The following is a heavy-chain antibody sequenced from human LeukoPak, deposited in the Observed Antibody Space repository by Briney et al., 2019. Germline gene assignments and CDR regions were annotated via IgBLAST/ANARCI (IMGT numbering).Heavy chain of an antibody. V-gene: IGHV1-2*02. D-gene: IGHD3-10*01. CDR1: GYTVTGYY. J-gene: IGHJ6*03. CDR2: INPNSGGT. CDR3: ASGNGSRSYPHDYYYYYYMDV. Sequence: ASVKVSCKASGYTVTGYYMHWVRQAPGQGLEWMGWINPNSGGTNYAQKFQGRVTMTRDTSISTAYMELSRLRSDDTAVYYCASGNGSRSYPHDYYYYYYMDVWGKGTTVTISS.